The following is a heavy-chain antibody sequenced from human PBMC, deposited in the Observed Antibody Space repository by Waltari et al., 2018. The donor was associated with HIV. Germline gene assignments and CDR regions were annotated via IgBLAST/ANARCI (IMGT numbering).Heavy chain of an antibody. D-gene: IGHD3-3*01. J-gene: IGHJ5*01. Sequence: QVRLVESGGGVVQPGESLRLSCVTSGFTFRSFGMHWVRQAPGKGLEWVAVIWHDGSKEYYADSVKGRFTISRDDSQNSLHLGMTSLRVEDTAIYHCVRESYQYDFWRGYQTGWLDAWGDGTQVTVSS. CDR2: IWHDGSKE. V-gene: IGHV3-33*01. CDR3: VRESYQYDFWRGYQTGWLDA. CDR1: GFTFRSFG.